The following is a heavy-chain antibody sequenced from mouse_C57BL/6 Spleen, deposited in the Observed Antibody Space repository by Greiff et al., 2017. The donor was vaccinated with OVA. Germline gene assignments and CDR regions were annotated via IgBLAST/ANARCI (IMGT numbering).Heavy chain of an antibody. D-gene: IGHD1-1*01. Sequence: QVQLQQSGTELVKPGASVKLSCKASGYTFTSYWMHWVKQRPGQGLEWIGNINPSNGGTNYNEKFKSKATLTVDKSSSTAYMQLSSLTSEDSAVYYCARPLYYYGSSLYAMDYWGQGTSVTVSS. CDR1: GYTFTSYW. CDR3: ARPLYYYGSSLYAMDY. J-gene: IGHJ4*01. V-gene: IGHV1-53*01. CDR2: INPSNGGT.